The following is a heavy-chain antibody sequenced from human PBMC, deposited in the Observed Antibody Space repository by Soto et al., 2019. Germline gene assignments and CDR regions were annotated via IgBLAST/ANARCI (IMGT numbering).Heavy chain of an antibody. CDR3: ARDSRGYYFDS. CDR2: ISSGGHVI. V-gene: IGHV3-48*03. Sequence: GGSLRLSCAASGFTFSSYEMNWVRQAPGKGLEWVSYISSGGHVIYYADSVKGRFIISRDNAKDSLNLQMNSLRAEDTAVYYCARDSRGYYFDSWGQGTLVTVSS. CDR1: GFTFSSYE. D-gene: IGHD1-26*01. J-gene: IGHJ4*02.